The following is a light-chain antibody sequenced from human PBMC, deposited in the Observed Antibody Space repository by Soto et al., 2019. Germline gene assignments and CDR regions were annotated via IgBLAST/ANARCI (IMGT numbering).Light chain of an antibody. CDR1: SSDVGGYNY. Sequence: QSALTQPASVSGSPGQSISISCTGTSSDVGGYNYVSWYQQHPGKAPKVMIYDDGKRPSGVSNRFSGSKSGNTASLTISGLQAEDEADYYCTSFGSSTTPVVFGGGTKLTVL. CDR3: TSFGSSTTPVV. V-gene: IGLV2-14*03. CDR2: DDG. J-gene: IGLJ2*01.